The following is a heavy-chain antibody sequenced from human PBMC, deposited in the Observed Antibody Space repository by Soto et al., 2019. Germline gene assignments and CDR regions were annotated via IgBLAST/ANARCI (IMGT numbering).Heavy chain of an antibody. D-gene: IGHD4-17*01. CDR3: ARTNYGDQTYYFDY. J-gene: IGHJ4*02. CDR1: GRSISSVNYY. V-gene: IGHV4-30-4*01. CDR2: IYYSGST. Sequence: SETLSLTCTVSGRSISSVNYYWSWIRQPPGKGLEWIGYIYYSGSTYYNPSLRSRVTISVDTSKNQFSLKLSSVTAADTAVYYCARTNYGDQTYYFDYWGQGTLVTVSS.